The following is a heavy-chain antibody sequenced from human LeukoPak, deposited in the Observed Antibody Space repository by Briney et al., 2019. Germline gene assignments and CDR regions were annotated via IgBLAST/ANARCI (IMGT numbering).Heavy chain of an antibody. CDR1: GYTFISYG. V-gene: IGHV1-18*01. CDR3: ARRAGAPNPFDY. J-gene: IGHJ4*02. D-gene: IGHD1-14*01. CDR2: VSGHNGDT. Sequence: ASVKVSCKASGYTFISYGISWVRQAPGQGLEWMGWVSGHNGDTNYAQKVQGRVTMTTDTSTSTAYMELRSLRSDDTAVYYCARRAGAPNPFDYWGQGTLVTVSS.